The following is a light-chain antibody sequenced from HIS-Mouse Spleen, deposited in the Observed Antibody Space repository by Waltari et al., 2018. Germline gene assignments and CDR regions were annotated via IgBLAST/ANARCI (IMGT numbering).Light chain of an antibody. CDR3: QAWDSSTYVV. V-gene: IGLV3-1*01. CDR2: QDS. J-gene: IGLJ2*01. Sequence: SYELTQPPSVSVSPGQTASITCSGDKVGDKYACQYQQKPGQSPVLVICQDSKRPSGIPERFSGSNSGNTATLTISGTQAMDEADYYCQAWDSSTYVVFGGGTKLTVL. CDR1: KVGDKY.